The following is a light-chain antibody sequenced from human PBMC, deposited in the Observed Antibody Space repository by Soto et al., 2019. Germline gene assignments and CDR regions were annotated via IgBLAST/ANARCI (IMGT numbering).Light chain of an antibody. CDR3: QQYNDCPLT. CDR1: QSVSSN. J-gene: IGKJ4*01. Sequence: EIVMTQSPATLSVSPGERATLSCRASQSVSSNLAWYQQKPGQAPRLLIYGASTRATGIPARFSGSGSGTEFPLTISSLQSEDFAVYYCQQYNDCPLTFGGGTKVDIK. V-gene: IGKV3-15*01. CDR2: GAS.